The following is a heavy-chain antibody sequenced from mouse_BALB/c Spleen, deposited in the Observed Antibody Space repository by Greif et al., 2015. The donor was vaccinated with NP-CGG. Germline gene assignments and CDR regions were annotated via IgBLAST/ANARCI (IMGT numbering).Heavy chain of an antibody. CDR3: ARGGLLIAMDY. CDR2: IDPSDSYT. D-gene: IGHD2-3*01. J-gene: IGHJ4*01. Sequence: QVQLQQSGAELVKPGASVKLSCKASGYTFTSYWMHWVKQRPGQGLEWIGEIDPSDSYTNYNQKFKGKATLTVGKSSSTAYMQLSSLTSEDSAVYYYARGGLLIAMDYWGQGTSVTVSS. CDR1: GYTFTSYW. V-gene: IGHV1-69*02.